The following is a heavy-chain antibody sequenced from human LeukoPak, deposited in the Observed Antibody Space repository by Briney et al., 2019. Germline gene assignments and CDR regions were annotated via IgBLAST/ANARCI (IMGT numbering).Heavy chain of an antibody. CDR1: GYTFTGYY. D-gene: IGHD2-15*01. J-gene: IGHJ5*02. CDR2: INPNSGGT. V-gene: IGHV1-2*02. CDR3: ARDPGGIVVVVAATGGNWFDP. Sequence: ASVKVSCKASGYTFTGYYMRWVRQAPGQGLEWMGWINPNSGGTNYAQKFQGRVTMTRDTSISTAYMELSRLRSDDTAVYYCARDPGGIVVVVAATGGNWFDPWGQGTLVTVSS.